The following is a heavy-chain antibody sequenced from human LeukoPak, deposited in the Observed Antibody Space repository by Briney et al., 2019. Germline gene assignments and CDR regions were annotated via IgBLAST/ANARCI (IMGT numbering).Heavy chain of an antibody. CDR1: GFTFIDYA. D-gene: IGHD2-15*01. CDR2: IRSKAHGGTT. V-gene: IGHV3-49*04. CDR3: SRRRCSGGVCYFDY. Sequence: PGGSLRLSCATSGFTFIDYAMSWVRQAPGKGLQWAGFIRSKAHGGTTECAASVKGRFTISRDDSKGIAYLQMNSLKTEDTAVYYCSRRRCSGGVCYFDYWGQGTLVTVSS. J-gene: IGHJ4*02.